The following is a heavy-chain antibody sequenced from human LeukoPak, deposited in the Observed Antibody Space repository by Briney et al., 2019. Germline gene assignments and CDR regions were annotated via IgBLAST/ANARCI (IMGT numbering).Heavy chain of an antibody. CDR1: GFSFTNYG. V-gene: IGHV3-23*01. CDR3: AKGAQYDFWSGYTIEYFDV. Sequence: PGGSLRLSCAASGFSFTNYGMSWVRQAPGKGLEWVSFISASGSSTHYADSVKGRFTISRDNSKNTVHLQVNSLRAEDTATYYCAKGAQYDFWSGYTIEYFDVWGQGTLVSVSS. D-gene: IGHD3-3*01. J-gene: IGHJ4*02. CDR2: ISASGSST.